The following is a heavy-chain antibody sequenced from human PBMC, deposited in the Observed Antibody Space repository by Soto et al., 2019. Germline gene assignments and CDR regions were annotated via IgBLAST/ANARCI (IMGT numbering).Heavy chain of an antibody. CDR2: ISTNGGST. J-gene: IGHJ4*02. D-gene: IGHD3-22*01. V-gene: IGHV3-64D*06. Sequence: PGGSLRLSSSASGFTFSIYAMHWVRQAPGKGLEYVSSISTNGGSTDYADSVKGRFTISRDNSKHAVYLQISSLRVEDTAVYYCVKGEYYYDSSGYYPFDYWGQGTLVTVSS. CDR3: VKGEYYYDSSGYYPFDY. CDR1: GFTFSIYA.